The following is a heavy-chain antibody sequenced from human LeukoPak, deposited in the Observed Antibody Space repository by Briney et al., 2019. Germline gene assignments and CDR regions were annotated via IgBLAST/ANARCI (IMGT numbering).Heavy chain of an antibody. CDR2: ISYDGSNK. Sequence: GGSLRLSCAASGFTFSSYAMHWVRQAPGKGLEWVAVISYDGSNKYYADSVKGRFTISRDNSKNTLYLQMNSLRTEDTAVYYCVRPFDYWGQGTLVTVSS. V-gene: IGHV3-30-3*01. CDR1: GFTFSSYA. CDR3: VRPFDY. J-gene: IGHJ4*02.